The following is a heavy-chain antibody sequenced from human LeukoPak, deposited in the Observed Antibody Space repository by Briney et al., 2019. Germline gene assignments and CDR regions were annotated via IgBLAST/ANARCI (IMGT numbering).Heavy chain of an antibody. CDR3: ARVGLQHYYYGMDV. CDR2: INTNTGNP. V-gene: IGHV7-4-1*01. Sequence: GASVKVSCKASGYTFTSYAMNWVRQAPGQGLEWMGWINTNTGNPTYAQGFTGRFVFSLDTSVSTAYLQICSLKAEDTAVYYCARVGLQHYYYGMDVWGQGTTVTVSS. D-gene: IGHD5-24*01. CDR1: GYTFTSYA. J-gene: IGHJ6*02.